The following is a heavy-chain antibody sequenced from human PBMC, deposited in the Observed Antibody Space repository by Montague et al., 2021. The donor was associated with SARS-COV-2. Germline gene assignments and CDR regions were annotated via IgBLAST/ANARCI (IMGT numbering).Heavy chain of an antibody. J-gene: IGHJ4*02. V-gene: IGHV4-34*01. CDR3: ARGQEVTAINGVLNY. CDR2: INHSGTT. Sequence: SETLSLTCAVYGGSSNFYYWSWIRQPPGKGLEWIGEINHSGTTNNNPSLKTRVTMSIDTSKNQFSLKLSSVTAADTAVYYCARGQEVTAINGVLNYWGQGTQVTVSS. CDR1: GGSSNFYY. D-gene: IGHD2-21*02.